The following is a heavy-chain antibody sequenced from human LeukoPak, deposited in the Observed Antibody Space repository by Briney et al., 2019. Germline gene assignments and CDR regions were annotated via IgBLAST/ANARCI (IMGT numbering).Heavy chain of an antibody. Sequence: PGGSLRLSYAASGFTFSNYWMAWVRQAPGKGLEWVANIKQDGSEIYYVDSVKGRFTISRDNPKKSLFLQMNSLRAEDTAMYFCASHSVGVLPIATFDYWGQGTLVTVSS. CDR3: ASHSVGVLPIATFDY. J-gene: IGHJ4*02. V-gene: IGHV3-7*01. CDR1: GFTFSNYW. D-gene: IGHD2-2*01. CDR2: IKQDGSEI.